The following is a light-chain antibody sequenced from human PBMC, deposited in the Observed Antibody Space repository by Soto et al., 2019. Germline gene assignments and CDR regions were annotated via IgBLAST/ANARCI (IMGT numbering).Light chain of an antibody. CDR3: HQYASSPRT. CDR2: GAS. V-gene: IGKV3-20*01. CDR1: QSVSSSY. J-gene: IGKJ1*01. Sequence: EIVLTQSPGTLSLSPGERATLSCRASQSVSSSYLAWYQQKPGQAPRLLIYGASSRATGIPHRFSGSGSGTDFTLTISRLEPEDFAVYYCHQYASSPRTFGQGTKVEIK.